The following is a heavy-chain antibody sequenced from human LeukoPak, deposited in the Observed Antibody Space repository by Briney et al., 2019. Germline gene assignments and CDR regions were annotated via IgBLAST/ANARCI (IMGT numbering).Heavy chain of an antibody. CDR2: IYSGGST. J-gene: IGHJ4*02. D-gene: IGHD2-2*03. CDR1: GFTVSSDY. V-gene: IGHV3-66*01. CDR3: AKDIGYCASNSCFRFDF. Sequence: GGSLRLSCAASGFTVSSDYMSWVRQAPGKGLEWVSVIYSGGSTYYADSVKGRFTISRDNSKNTVFLHMDSLRAEDTAVYYCAKDIGYCASNSCFRFDFWGQGSLVTVSS.